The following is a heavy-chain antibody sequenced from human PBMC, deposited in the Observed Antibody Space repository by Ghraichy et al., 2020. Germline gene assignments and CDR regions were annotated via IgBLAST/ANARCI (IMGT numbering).Heavy chain of an antibody. Sequence: SETLSLTCSVSGGSISSSSYYWGWIRQPPGKGLEWIGSVYYSGSTYYNPPLKSRVTMSVDTSKNQFSLKLSCVTAADTAVYYCARRGLREQLDYWGQGTLVTVSS. V-gene: IGHV4-39*01. CDR2: VYYSGST. J-gene: IGHJ4*02. CDR3: ARRGLREQLDY. D-gene: IGHD3-16*01. CDR1: GGSISSSSYY.